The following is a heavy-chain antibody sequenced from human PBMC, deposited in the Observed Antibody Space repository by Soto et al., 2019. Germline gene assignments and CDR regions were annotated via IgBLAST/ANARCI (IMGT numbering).Heavy chain of an antibody. CDR3: ARKVLGSTSRPDWWYFDL. Sequence: EVQLLESGGGLVQPGGSLRLSCVGSGFTFINYAMNWVRQTPGKGLEWVSGISGGGDRTFDADSVKGRFTISRDNSKNTXNLXMNSLRADDTAVYYCARKVLGSTSRPDWWYFDLWGRGTLVTVSS. CDR1: GFTFINYA. D-gene: IGHD2-2*01. V-gene: IGHV3-23*01. CDR2: ISGGGDRT. J-gene: IGHJ2*01.